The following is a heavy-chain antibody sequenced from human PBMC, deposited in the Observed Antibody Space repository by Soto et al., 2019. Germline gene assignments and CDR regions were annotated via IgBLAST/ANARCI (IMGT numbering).Heavy chain of an antibody. J-gene: IGHJ4*02. V-gene: IGHV1-46*01. CDR1: GYTFTSYY. CDR2: INPSGGST. CDR3: ARDQFSHYDSSGYYLSYFDY. D-gene: IGHD3-22*01. Sequence: ASVKVSCKASGYTFTSYYMHWVRQAPGQGLEWMGIINPSGGSTSYAQKFQGRVTMTRDTSTSTVYMELSSLRSEDTAVYYCARDQFSHYDSSGYYLSYFDYWGQGTLVTVSS.